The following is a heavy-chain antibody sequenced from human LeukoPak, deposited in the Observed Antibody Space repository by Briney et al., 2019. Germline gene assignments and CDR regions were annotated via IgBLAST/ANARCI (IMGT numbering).Heavy chain of an antibody. CDR3: ARGNSVVNYYHGLDL. CDR1: GFTFSTYA. J-gene: IGHJ6*02. D-gene: IGHD2-2*01. CDR2: ISYDGSNK. V-gene: IGHV3-30-3*01. Sequence: GGSLRLSCAASGFTFSTYAIHWVRQAPGKGLEWVESISYDGSNKYHADSVKGRFTISRGNSKNTVYLQMNDLRPEDTAVYYCARGNSVVNYYHGLDLWGQGTTVTVSS.